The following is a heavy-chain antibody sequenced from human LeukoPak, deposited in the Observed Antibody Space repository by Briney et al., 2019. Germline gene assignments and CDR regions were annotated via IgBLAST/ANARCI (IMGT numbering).Heavy chain of an antibody. CDR1: GYSFTSYW. D-gene: IGHD6-25*01. V-gene: IGHV5-51*01. J-gene: IGHJ5*02. CDR2: IYPGDSDT. CDR3: ARSDSATLNWFDP. Sequence: GESLKISRKGSGYSFTSYWIAWVRQMPGKGLEWMGIIYPGDSDTRYSPSFQGQVTIAADKSITTVYLQWSSLKASDTAMYFCARSDSATLNWFDPWGQGTLVTVSS.